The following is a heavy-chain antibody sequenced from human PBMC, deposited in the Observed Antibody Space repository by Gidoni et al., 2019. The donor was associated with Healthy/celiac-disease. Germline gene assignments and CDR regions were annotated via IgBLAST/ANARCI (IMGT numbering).Heavy chain of an antibody. V-gene: IGHV3-30-3*01. J-gene: IGHJ4*02. D-gene: IGHD4-17*01. CDR2: ISDDGSNK. CDR3: ARWRTTVTSSELDY. CDR1: GFTFSSYA. Sequence: QVQLVESGGGVVQPGRSLRLSCAASGFTFSSYAMHWVRQAPGKGLEWVAVISDDGSNKYYADSVKGRFTISRDNSKNTLYLQMNSLRAEDTAVYYCARWRTTVTSSELDYWGQGTLVTVSS.